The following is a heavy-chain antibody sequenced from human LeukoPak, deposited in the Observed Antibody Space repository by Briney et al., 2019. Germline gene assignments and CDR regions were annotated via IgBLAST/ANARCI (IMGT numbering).Heavy chain of an antibody. Sequence: GGSLRLSCAASGFSFSNYAMSWVRQAPGKGLEWVSAISGSGSGTYYADSVKGQFTISRDNSKNTLYLQMNSLRAEDTAVYYCAKEGHGDLEYYFDYWGQGTLVTVSS. CDR1: GFSFSNYA. V-gene: IGHV3-23*01. CDR2: ISGSGSGT. CDR3: AKEGHGDLEYYFDY. J-gene: IGHJ4*02. D-gene: IGHD2-21*01.